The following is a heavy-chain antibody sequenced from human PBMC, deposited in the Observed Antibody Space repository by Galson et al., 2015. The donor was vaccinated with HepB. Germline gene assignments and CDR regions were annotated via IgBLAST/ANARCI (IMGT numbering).Heavy chain of an antibody. CDR2: ISYDGSNK. CDR1: GFILSRYA. J-gene: IGHJ4*02. CDR3: VSGFGDLGDY. D-gene: IGHD3-10*01. Sequence: SLRLSCAASGFILSRYAMHWVRQAPGKGLEWVAFISYDGSNKFYADSVKGRLTISRDNSKNTLSLQMNSQRAEDTAVYYCVSGFGDLGDYWGQGTLVTVSS. V-gene: IGHV3-30-3*01.